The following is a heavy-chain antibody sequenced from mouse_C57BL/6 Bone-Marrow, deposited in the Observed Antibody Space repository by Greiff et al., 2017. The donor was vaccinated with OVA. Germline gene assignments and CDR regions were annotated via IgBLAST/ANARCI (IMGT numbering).Heavy chain of an antibody. V-gene: IGHV5-6*01. Sequence: EVKLMESGGDFVKPGGSLKLSCAASGFTFSSYCMSWVRQTPDKRLEWVATISSGGSYTYYPDSVKGRFTISRNNAKNTQYLQMSSLKSEDTAMYYCARHPYYDYDGAWFAYWGQGTLVTVSA. J-gene: IGHJ3*01. CDR1: GFTFSSYC. D-gene: IGHD2-4*01. CDR3: ARHPYYDYDGAWFAY. CDR2: ISSGGSYT.